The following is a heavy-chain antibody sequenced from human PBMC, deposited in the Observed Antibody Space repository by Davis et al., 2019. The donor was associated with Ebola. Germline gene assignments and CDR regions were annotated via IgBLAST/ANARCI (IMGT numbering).Heavy chain of an antibody. D-gene: IGHD2/OR15-2a*01. CDR2: ISAYNGNT. CDR1: GYTFTSYG. Sequence: ASVKVSCKASGYTFTSYGISWVRQAPGQGLEWMGWISAYNGNTNYAQKLQGRVTMTTDTSTSTAYMELRSLRFDDTAVYYCVRDYYYNDRDAFDLWGQGTMVTVSS. CDR3: VRDYYYNDRDAFDL. V-gene: IGHV1-18*01. J-gene: IGHJ3*01.